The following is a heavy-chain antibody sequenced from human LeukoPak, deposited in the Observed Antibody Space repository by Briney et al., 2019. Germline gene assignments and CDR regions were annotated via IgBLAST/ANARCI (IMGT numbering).Heavy chain of an antibody. CDR2: ISAYNGNT. Sequence: GASVKVSCKASGYTFTSDGISWVREAPGQGLEWRGWISAYNGNTNSAQKLQGRVTMTTDTSTSTAYMELRSLRSDDTAVYYCARDFSPPDYYGSGSYYSDAFDIWGQGTMVTVSS. CDR3: ARDFSPPDYYGSGSYYSDAFDI. J-gene: IGHJ3*02. D-gene: IGHD3-10*01. V-gene: IGHV1-18*01. CDR1: GYTFTSDG.